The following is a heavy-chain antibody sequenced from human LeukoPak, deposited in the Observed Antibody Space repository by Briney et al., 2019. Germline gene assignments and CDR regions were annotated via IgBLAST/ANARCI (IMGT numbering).Heavy chain of an antibody. CDR3: ASIPSTISNMDV. Sequence: GGSLRLSCAASGFTFSSCELNWVRQAPGKGLEWVSAISGSGGSTYYADSVKGRFTISRDNSKNTLYLQMNSLRAEDTAVYYCASIPSTISNMDVWGKGTTVTISS. CDR2: ISGSGGST. J-gene: IGHJ6*03. CDR1: GFTFSSCE. V-gene: IGHV3-23*01. D-gene: IGHD3-9*01.